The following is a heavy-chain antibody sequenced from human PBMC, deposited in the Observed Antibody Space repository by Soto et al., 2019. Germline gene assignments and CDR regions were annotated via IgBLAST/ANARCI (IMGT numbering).Heavy chain of an antibody. V-gene: IGHV1-69*04. Sequence: AVKVSCKASCYTFTNSVIDWARQATGQGLEWMGKIIPILGIANYAQKFQGRVTITADKSTSTAYMELSSLRSEDTAVYYCATDYYYGSGPGYWGQGTLVTVSS. J-gene: IGHJ1*01. D-gene: IGHD3-10*01. CDR2: IIPILGIA. CDR1: CYTFTNSV. CDR3: ATDYYYGSGPGY.